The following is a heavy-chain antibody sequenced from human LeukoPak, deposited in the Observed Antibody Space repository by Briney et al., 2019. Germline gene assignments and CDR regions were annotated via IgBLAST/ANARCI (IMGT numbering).Heavy chain of an antibody. Sequence: PGGSLRLSCAASGFTISSYAMGWARQAPGKGLEWVSAISGSGGSTYYADSLKGRFTISRDNSKNTMYLQMNSLRAEDTAEYYCAKGFFIGTLTKNWFDPWGQGTLVTVSS. CDR1: GFTISSYA. CDR2: ISGSGGST. J-gene: IGHJ5*02. V-gene: IGHV3-23*01. CDR3: AKGFFIGTLTKNWFDP. D-gene: IGHD4-17*01.